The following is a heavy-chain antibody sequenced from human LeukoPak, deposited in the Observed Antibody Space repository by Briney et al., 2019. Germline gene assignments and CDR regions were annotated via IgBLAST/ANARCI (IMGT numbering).Heavy chain of an antibody. V-gene: IGHV4-39*01. CDR2: IYYSGRT. Sequence: PSETLSLTCTVSGGSISSSTYYWGWIRQPPGKGMEWIGSIYYSGRTYYNPSLKSRVTMSADTSKNQFSLKLSSVTAADTAVYYCARTYGSATGVDYWGQGTLVTVSS. J-gene: IGHJ4*02. CDR1: GGSISSSTYY. CDR3: ARTYGSATGVDY. D-gene: IGHD3-10*01.